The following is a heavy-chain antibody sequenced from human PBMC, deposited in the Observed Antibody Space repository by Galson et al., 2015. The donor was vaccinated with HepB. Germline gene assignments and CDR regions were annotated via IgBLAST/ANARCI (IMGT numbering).Heavy chain of an antibody. CDR1: GFTFSDYA. D-gene: IGHD3-9*01. CDR2: ISYDGNTK. V-gene: IGHV3-30*18. CDR3: AKVLTTTPIFDY. Sequence: SLRLSCAASGFTFSDYAMHWVRQAPGKGLEWVALISYDGNTKYYAQSVRGRFSISRDNSENTLYLHLNNLRTEDTAVYYCAKVLTTTPIFDYWGQGTLVTVSS. J-gene: IGHJ4*02.